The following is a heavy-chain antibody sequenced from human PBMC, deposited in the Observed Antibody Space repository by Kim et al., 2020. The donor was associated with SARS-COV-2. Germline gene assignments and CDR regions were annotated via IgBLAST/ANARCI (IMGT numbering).Heavy chain of an antibody. D-gene: IGHD2-2*01. CDR2: IKSKTDGGTT. V-gene: IGHV3-15*01. CDR3: TTDLLPSGYCSSTSCPYYYYGMDV. CDR1: GFTFSNAW. J-gene: IGHJ6*02. Sequence: GGSLRLSCAASGFTFSNAWMSWVRQAPGKGLEWVGRIKSKTDGGTTDYAAPVKGRFTISRDESKNTLYLQMNSLNTEDTAVYYCTTDLLPSGYCSSTSCPYYYYGMDVWGQGTTVTVSS.